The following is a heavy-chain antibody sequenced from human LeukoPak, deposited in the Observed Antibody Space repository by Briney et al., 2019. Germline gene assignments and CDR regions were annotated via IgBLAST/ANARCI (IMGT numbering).Heavy chain of an antibody. J-gene: IGHJ3*01. D-gene: IGHD4-17*01. Sequence: GGSLRLSCAASGLTFRNYAMSWVRQAPGKGLEWVSSITGGGIGTSYADSVKGRFTVYRDNSKNTLYLQMNSLRAGDTAVYYCAKDPNGDYVGAFDSWGQGTSVTVSS. CDR3: AKDPNGDYVGAFDS. V-gene: IGHV3-23*01. CDR2: ITGGGIGT. CDR1: GLTFRNYA.